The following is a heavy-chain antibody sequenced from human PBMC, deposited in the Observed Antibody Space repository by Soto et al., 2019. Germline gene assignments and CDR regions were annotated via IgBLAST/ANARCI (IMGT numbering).Heavy chain of an antibody. D-gene: IGHD6-19*01. CDR2: IKSKTDGGTT. CDR1: GFTFSNAW. CDR3: ANWSPYIAVAGTSYFQH. J-gene: IGHJ1*01. Sequence: GGSLRLSCAASGFTFSNAWINWVRQAPGKELKWVSRIKSKTDGGTTDFVAPVKGRFAISRYDSKNSLYLQMNSLRAEDTAVYYCANWSPYIAVAGTSYFQHWGQGTLVTVSS. V-gene: IGHV3-15*07.